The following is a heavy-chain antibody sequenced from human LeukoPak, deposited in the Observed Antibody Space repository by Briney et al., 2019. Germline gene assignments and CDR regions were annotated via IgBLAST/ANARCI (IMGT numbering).Heavy chain of an antibody. CDR3: AKGIYYDSSGYHDY. CDR2: ISYDGSNK. V-gene: IGHV3-30*18. CDR1: GXTFSSYG. J-gene: IGHJ4*02. Sequence: GRALRLSCAASGXTFSSYGMHWVRQAPGKGLEWVAVISYDGSNKYYADSVKGRFTISRDNSKNTLYLQMNSLRAEDTAVYYCAKGIYYDSSGYHDYWGQGTLVTVSS. D-gene: IGHD3-22*01.